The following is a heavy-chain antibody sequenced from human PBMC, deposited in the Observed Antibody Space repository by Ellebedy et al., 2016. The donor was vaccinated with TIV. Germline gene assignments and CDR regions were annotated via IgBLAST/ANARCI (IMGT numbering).Heavy chain of an antibody. CDR1: GGSISSGGYY. CDR2: IYYSGST. CDR3: ARALGSSSPFDY. D-gene: IGHD6-6*01. J-gene: IGHJ4*02. Sequence: SETLSLTXTVSGGSISSGGYYWSWIRQHPGKGLEWIGYIYYSGSTYYNPSLKSRVTISVDTSKNQFSLKLSSVTAADTAVYYCARALGSSSPFDYWGQGTLVTVSS. V-gene: IGHV4-31*03.